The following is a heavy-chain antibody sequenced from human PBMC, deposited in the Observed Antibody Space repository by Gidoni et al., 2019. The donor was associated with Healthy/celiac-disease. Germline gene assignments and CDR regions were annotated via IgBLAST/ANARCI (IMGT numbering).Heavy chain of an antibody. CDR2: ISGSGGST. V-gene: IGHV3-23*04. J-gene: IGHJ6*02. CDR3: AKVSPVVLRFLEWLPEDGMDV. CDR1: GFTFSRYA. Sequence: EVQLVESGGGLVQPGGSLRLSCAASGFTFSRYAMSWVRQAPGKGLEWVSAISGSGGSTYYADSVKGRFTISRDNSKNTLYLQMNSLRAEDTAVYYCAKVSPVVLRFLEWLPEDGMDVWGQGTTVTVSS. D-gene: IGHD3-3*01.